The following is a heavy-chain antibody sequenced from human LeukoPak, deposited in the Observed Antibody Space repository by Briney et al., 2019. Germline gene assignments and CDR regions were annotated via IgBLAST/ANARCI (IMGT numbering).Heavy chain of an antibody. CDR2: VFNGGNT. Sequence: SETLSLTCSVPGGSINSHYWSWIRQPPGKGLEWIGYVFNGGNTNYNPSLKSRVTMSVDTSRDQFSLRLSSVTAADTAIYYCATRPAGSTWYGVFDYWSQGTLVTVSS. CDR1: GGSINSHY. D-gene: IGHD6-13*01. V-gene: IGHV4-59*11. CDR3: ATRPAGSTWYGVFDY. J-gene: IGHJ4*02.